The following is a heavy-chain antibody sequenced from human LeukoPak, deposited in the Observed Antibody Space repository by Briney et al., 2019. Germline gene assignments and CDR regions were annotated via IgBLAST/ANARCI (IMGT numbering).Heavy chain of an antibody. CDR1: GYTFTSYY. V-gene: IGHV1-46*01. CDR3: ARKNPVGKNAWCSAP. D-gene: IGHD2-8*02. CDR2: INPTGGST. J-gene: IGHJ5*02. Sequence: ASVKVSCKASGYTFTSYYMHWVRQAPGQGLEWMGLINPTGGSTGYAQKFQGRVTMTRDMSTSTDYMELSSLRSEDTAIYYCARKNPVGKNAWCSAPWGQETLVTVSS.